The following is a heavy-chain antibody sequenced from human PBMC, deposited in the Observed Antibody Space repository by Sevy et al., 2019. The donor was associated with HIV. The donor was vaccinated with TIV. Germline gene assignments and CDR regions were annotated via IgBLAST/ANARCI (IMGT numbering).Heavy chain of an antibody. CDR2: ISNDGSNK. V-gene: IGHV3-30*03. J-gene: IGHJ3*01. CDR3: AITLH. CDR1: GFTFSSFG. Sequence: GGSLRLSCAASGFTFSSFGMHWVRQAPGKGLEWVAHISNDGSNKYYADSVKDRFTISRDNSKNTLYLQMDSLRAEDTAVYYCAITLHWGQGTMVTVSS.